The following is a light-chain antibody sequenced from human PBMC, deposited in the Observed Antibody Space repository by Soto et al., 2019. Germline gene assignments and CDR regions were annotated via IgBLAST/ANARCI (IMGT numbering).Light chain of an antibody. CDR1: QSVSNKY. J-gene: IGKJ2*01. CDR3: QQYGSSPPYT. V-gene: IGKV3-20*01. CDR2: GSS. Sequence: EVVLTQSPGTLSLSPGERATLSCRASQSVSNKYLAWYQQKPGQAPRLLIFGSSDRATGIPDRFSGSGSGTDFPLTLSRLEPEDFAVYYCQQYGSSPPYTFGQGTKLEIK.